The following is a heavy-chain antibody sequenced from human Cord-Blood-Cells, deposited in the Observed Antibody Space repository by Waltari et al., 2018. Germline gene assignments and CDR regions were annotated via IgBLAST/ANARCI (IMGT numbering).Heavy chain of an antibody. CDR1: GYTFTSYD. CDR2: MNHNSGNT. V-gene: IGHV1-8*01. J-gene: IGHJ6*02. Sequence: QVQLVQSGAEVKKPGASVKVSCKASGYTFTSYDINWVRQATGHGLEWMGWMNHNSGNTGYAQKFQGRVTMTRNTSISTAYMELSSLRSEDTAVYYCARQKDPSPFYYYYYGMDVWGQGTTVTVSS. CDR3: ARQKDPSPFYYYYYGMDV.